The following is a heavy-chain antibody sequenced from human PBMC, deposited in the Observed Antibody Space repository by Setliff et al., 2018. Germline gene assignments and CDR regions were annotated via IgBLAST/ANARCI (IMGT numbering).Heavy chain of an antibody. D-gene: IGHD5-18*01. CDR3: ARVYAYSYGFDS. V-gene: IGHV3-23*01. J-gene: IGHJ4*02. Sequence: LSLTCTVSGYSISSGYIWGWIRQPPGKGLEWVSGIGGRGISTYYADSVKGRFIISRDNAKNSLYLQMNSLRAEDTAVYYCARVYAYSYGFDSWGQGTQVTVSS. CDR2: IGGRGIST. CDR1: GYSISSGYI.